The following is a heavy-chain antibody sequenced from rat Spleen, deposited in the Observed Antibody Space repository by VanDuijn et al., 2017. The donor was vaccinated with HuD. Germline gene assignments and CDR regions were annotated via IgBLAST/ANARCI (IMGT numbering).Heavy chain of an antibody. CDR3: IRCSFNPYLMDA. J-gene: IGHJ4*01. Sequence: QVQLKESGPGLVQPSQTLSLTCTVSGFSLTSYTVSWVRQPPGKGLEWIAAISSGGSTYYNSALKSRLSISRDTSKSQVFLKMNSLHTEDTAMYFCIRCSFNPYLMDAWGQGASVTVSS. V-gene: IGHV2-6*01. D-gene: IGHD3-4*01. CDR2: ISSGGST. CDR1: GFSLTSYT.